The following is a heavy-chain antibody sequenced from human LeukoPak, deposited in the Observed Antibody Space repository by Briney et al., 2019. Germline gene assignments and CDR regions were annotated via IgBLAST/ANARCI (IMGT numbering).Heavy chain of an antibody. V-gene: IGHV1-18*01. J-gene: IGHJ6*03. CDR2: ISVYNGNT. CDR1: GYTFTSYG. CDR3: ARDGESSGWSPGDYYYYMDV. Sequence: PVASVKVSCKASGYTFTSYGISWVRQAPGQGLEWMGWISVYNGNTNYAQKFQGRVTMTTDTSTSTVYMELSSLRSEDTAVYYCARDGESSGWSPGDYYYYMDVWGKGTTVTVSS. D-gene: IGHD6-19*01.